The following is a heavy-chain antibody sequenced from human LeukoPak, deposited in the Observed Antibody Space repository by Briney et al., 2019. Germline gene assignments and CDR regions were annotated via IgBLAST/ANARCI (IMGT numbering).Heavy chain of an antibody. CDR3: ARDNAVTTVVSFFDY. J-gene: IGHJ4*02. V-gene: IGHV3-30-3*01. D-gene: IGHD4-23*01. CDR2: ISYDGSNK. Sequence: PGGSLRLSCAASGFTFSSYAMHWVRQAPGKGLEWVAFISYDGSNKYYADSVKGRFTISRDNSKNTLYLQMNSLRAEDTAVYYCARDNAVTTVVSFFDYWGQGTLVTVSS. CDR1: GFTFSSYA.